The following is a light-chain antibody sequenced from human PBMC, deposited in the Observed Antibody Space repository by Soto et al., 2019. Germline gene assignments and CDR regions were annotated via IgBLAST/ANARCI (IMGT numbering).Light chain of an antibody. CDR2: GTN. V-gene: IGLV1-40*01. CDR1: RSNIGAGYD. J-gene: IGLJ3*02. CDR3: QSYDNSLSGSRV. Sequence: QSVRTQPPSVSGAPGQRVTISCTGSRSNIGAGYDVHWYQQLPGTAPKLLIYGTNNRPSGVHDRFSGSKSGMSASLAITGLQAADEANYYCQSYDNSLSGSRVFGGGTKLTVL.